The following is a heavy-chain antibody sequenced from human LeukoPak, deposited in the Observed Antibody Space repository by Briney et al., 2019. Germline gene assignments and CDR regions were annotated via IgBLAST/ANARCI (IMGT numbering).Heavy chain of an antibody. CDR3: AKPLDSYCSSGSCHPDY. V-gene: IGHV3-30*18. CDR1: GFTFSYYG. J-gene: IGHJ4*02. D-gene: IGHD2-15*01. CDR2: ISYDGSSK. Sequence: PGRSLRLSCGASGFTFSYYGMHWVRQAPGKGLEWVAIISYDGSSKYYADSVKGRFTISRDNSKNTLYLQMNSLRPEDTSVYYCAKPLDSYCSSGSCHPDYWGQGTLVTVSS.